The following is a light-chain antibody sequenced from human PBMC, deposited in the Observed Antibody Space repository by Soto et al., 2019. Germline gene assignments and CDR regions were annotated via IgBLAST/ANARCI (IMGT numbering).Light chain of an antibody. J-gene: IGLJ2*01. Sequence: QSALTQPASVSGSPGQSITISCTGTSSDVGGYNYVSWYQQHPGKGPKLMIYDVSDRPSGVSNRFSGSKSGNTASLTISGLRAEDEADYYCSSYTTSSPHVLFGGGTKLTFL. CDR3: SSYTTSSPHVL. V-gene: IGLV2-14*03. CDR2: DVS. CDR1: SSDVGGYNY.